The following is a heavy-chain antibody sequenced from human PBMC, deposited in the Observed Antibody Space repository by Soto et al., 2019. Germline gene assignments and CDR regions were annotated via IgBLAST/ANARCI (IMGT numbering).Heavy chain of an antibody. J-gene: IGHJ4*02. CDR3: ARSPGYCSSTSCYAYYFDY. CDR2: INHSGST. V-gene: IGHV4-34*01. CDR1: GGSFSGYY. Sequence: SETLSLTCAVYGGSFSGYYWSWIRQPPGKGLEWIGEINHSGSTNYNPSLKSRVTISVDTSKNQFSLKLSSVTAADTAVYYCARSPGYCSSTSCYAYYFDYWGQGTLVTVSS. D-gene: IGHD2-2*01.